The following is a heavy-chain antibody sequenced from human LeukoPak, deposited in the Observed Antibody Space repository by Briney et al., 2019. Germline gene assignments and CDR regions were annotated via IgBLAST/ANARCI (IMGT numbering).Heavy chain of an antibody. J-gene: IGHJ5*02. CDR1: GYTFTGYY. CDR2: MNPNSGNT. Sequence: GASVKVSCKASGYTFTGYYKHWVRQAPGQGLEWMGWMNPNSGNTGYAQKFQGRVTMTRNTSISTAYMELSSLRTEDTAVYYCARVPRRGDRFDPWGQGTLVTVSS. D-gene: IGHD3-10*01. V-gene: IGHV1-8*02. CDR3: ARVPRRGDRFDP.